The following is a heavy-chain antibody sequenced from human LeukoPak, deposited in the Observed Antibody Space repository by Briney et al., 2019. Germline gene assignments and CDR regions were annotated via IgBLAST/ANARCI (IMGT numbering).Heavy chain of an antibody. CDR3: AKDGYNWNYNYYYYYMDV. CDR1: GFTFDDYA. D-gene: IGHD1-7*01. V-gene: IGHV3-43D*03. CDR2: ISWDGGST. Sequence: GGSLGLSCAASGFTFDDYAMHWVRQAPGKGLEWVSLISWDGGSTYYADSVKGRFTISRDNSKNSLYLQMNSLRAEDTALYYCAKDGYNWNYNYYYYYMDVWGKGTTVTVSS. J-gene: IGHJ6*03.